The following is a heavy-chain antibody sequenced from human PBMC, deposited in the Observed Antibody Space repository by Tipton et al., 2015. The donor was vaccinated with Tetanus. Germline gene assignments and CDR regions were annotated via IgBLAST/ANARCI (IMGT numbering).Heavy chain of an antibody. CDR3: ARRSYCSSSRCFDAFDL. Sequence: TLSLTCDVSGASISSAAWTWIRQPSGKGLEWIGHIFHSGSPNYNPSLKSRVSMSVDKSRKEVSLKLSSVTAADTAVYYCARRSYCSSSRCFDAFDLWGQGTMVTVSS. CDR2: IFHSGSP. J-gene: IGHJ3*01. V-gene: IGHV4-30-2*02. CDR1: GASISSAA. D-gene: IGHD2-2*01.